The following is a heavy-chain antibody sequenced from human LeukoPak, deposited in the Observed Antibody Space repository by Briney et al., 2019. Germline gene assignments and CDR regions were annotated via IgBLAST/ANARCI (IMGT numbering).Heavy chain of an antibody. CDR1: GFTFDESA. CDR2: ISWDSKSI. Sequence: GGSLRLSCAASGFTFDESAMHWVRQAPGRGLEWVSGISWDSKSIIYADSMKGRFTISRDNAKNSLYLQMNSLRAEDTALYYCAKAVAASGAFDIWGRGTVVTVSS. V-gene: IGHV3-9*01. J-gene: IGHJ3*02. CDR3: AKAVAASGAFDI. D-gene: IGHD6-19*01.